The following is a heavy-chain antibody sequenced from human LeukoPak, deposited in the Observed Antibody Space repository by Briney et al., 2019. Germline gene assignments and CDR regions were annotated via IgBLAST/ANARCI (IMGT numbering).Heavy chain of an antibody. CDR2: IKQDGSEK. Sequence: GGSLRLSCAASGFTFSSYWMSWVRQAPGKGLEWVANIKQDGSEKYYVDSVKGRFTISRDNAKNSLYLQMNSLRAEDTAVYYCARGGMVRGVITPPFGYWGQGTLVTVSS. J-gene: IGHJ4*02. CDR3: ARGGMVRGVITPPFGY. V-gene: IGHV3-7*03. D-gene: IGHD3-10*01. CDR1: GFTFSSYW.